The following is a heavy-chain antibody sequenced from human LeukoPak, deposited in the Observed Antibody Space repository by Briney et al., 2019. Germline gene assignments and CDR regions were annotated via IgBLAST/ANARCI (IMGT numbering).Heavy chain of an antibody. D-gene: IGHD6-19*01. Sequence: SVKVSCKASGGTFSSYVINWVRQAPRQGLEWMGGIIPIFGTANYAQKFQGRVTITADKSTSTAYMELSSLRSEDTAVYYCAMGVGAPEDLAVAADFDYWGQGTLVTVSS. CDR2: IIPIFGTA. CDR1: GGTFSSYV. J-gene: IGHJ4*02. V-gene: IGHV1-69*06. CDR3: AMGVGAPEDLAVAADFDY.